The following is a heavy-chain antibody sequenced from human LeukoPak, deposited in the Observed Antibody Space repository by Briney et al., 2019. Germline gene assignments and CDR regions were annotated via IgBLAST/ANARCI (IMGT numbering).Heavy chain of an antibody. CDR1: GFTFSSYS. D-gene: IGHD6-13*01. J-gene: IGHJ4*02. CDR3: ARDKTLGIAAAGTFDY. V-gene: IGHV3-48*02. Sequence: GGSLRLSCAASGFTFSSYSMNWVRQAPGKGLECVSYISSSSSTIYYADSVKGRFTISRDNAKNSLYLQMNSLRDEDTAVYYCARDKTLGIAAAGTFDYWGQGTLVTVSS. CDR2: ISSSSSTI.